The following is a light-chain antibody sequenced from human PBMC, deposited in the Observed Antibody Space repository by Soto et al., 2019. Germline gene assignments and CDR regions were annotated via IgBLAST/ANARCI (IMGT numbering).Light chain of an antibody. Sequence: QSVLTQPPSASGTPGQRVTIPCSGSSSNIGSYTVNWYQHLPGTAPKLLIYSNDQRPSGVPDRFSGSKSGTSASLAISGLQSEDEADYYCAAWDDSLNGPVFGGGTKLTVL. CDR3: AAWDDSLNGPV. V-gene: IGLV1-44*01. CDR1: SSNIGSYT. J-gene: IGLJ3*02. CDR2: SND.